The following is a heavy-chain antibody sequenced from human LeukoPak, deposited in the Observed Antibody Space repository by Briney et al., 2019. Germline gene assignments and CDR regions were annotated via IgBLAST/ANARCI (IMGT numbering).Heavy chain of an antibody. J-gene: IGHJ6*03. CDR2: IYHSGST. D-gene: IGHD3-22*01. Sequence: SETLSLTCTVSGYSISSDYYCGWIRQPPGKGLEWIGTIYHSGSTYYNPSLKSRITISVDTSKNQFSLKLSSVTAADTAVYYCARESFYSDSSGHRHYYMDVWGKGTTVTVSS. CDR3: ARESFYSDSSGHRHYYMDV. CDR1: GYSISSDYY. V-gene: IGHV4-38-2*02.